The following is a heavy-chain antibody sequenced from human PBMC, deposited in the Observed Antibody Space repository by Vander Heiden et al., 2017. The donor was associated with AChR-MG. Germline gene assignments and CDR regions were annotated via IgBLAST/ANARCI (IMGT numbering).Heavy chain of an antibody. D-gene: IGHD5-12*01. Sequence: EVQLVESGGGLVKPGGSLRLSSAASGFTFSRYTMNWVRQAPGKGLEWVSCISSSGTYIYYADLVKGRFTISRDNAKNSLYLQMNSLSAEDTAVYYCARLTYSGYDYPRYGMDVWGQGTTVTVSS. V-gene: IGHV3-21*01. CDR1: GFTFSRYT. CDR3: ARLTYSGYDYPRYGMDV. CDR2: ISSSGTYI. J-gene: IGHJ6*02.